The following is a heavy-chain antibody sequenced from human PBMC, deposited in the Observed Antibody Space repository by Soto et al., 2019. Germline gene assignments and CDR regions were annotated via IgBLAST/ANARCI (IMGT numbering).Heavy chain of an antibody. V-gene: IGHV3-30*18. J-gene: IGHJ6*02. D-gene: IGHD3-10*01. Sequence: QVHLVESGGGVVQPGRSLRLSCAASGFTFSSYGMHWVRQAPGKGLEWVAIISYDGSLKYYADSVKGRFTISKDNSKSALYLQMNSLRPEETAVYYCAKDFKVSGSYYGSLNYYYGMDVWGQGTTVTVSS. CDR1: GFTFSSYG. CDR3: AKDFKVSGSYYGSLNYYYGMDV. CDR2: ISYDGSLK.